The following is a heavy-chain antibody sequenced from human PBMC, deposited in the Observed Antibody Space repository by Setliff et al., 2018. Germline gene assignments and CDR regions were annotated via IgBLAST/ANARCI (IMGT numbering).Heavy chain of an antibody. D-gene: IGHD6-19*01. V-gene: IGHV4-39*07. CDR3: ARYPRRGNGWYPYYVDV. J-gene: IGHJ6*03. Sequence: PSETLSLTCTVSGGSMITNDYFWGWIRQPPGTGLEWIGSIYYSGDTYYNPSLKSRATVSVDTSTSQFSLMLTSVTAADSAVYFCARYPRRGNGWYPYYVDVVGKGTTVTVSS. CDR1: GGSMITNDYF. CDR2: IYYSGDT.